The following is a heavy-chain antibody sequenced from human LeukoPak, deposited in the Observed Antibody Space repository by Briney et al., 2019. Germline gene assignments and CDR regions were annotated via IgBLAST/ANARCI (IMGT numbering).Heavy chain of an antibody. V-gene: IGHV3-23*01. CDR1: GFTVSSNY. D-gene: IGHD2-15*01. CDR3: AKLGGLGYCSGGSCYGYYFDY. Sequence: GGSLRLSCAASGFTVSSNYMSWVRQAPGKGLEWVSAISGSGGSTYYADSVKGRFTISRDNSKNTLYLQMNSLRAEDTAVYYCAKLGGLGYCSGGSCYGYYFDYWGQGTLVTVSS. CDR2: ISGSGGST. J-gene: IGHJ4*02.